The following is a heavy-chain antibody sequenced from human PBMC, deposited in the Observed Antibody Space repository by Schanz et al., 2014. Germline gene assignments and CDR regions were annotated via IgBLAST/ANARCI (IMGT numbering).Heavy chain of an antibody. D-gene: IGHD6-13*01. J-gene: IGHJ4*02. CDR2: ISSRGTTI. CDR3: AKDRDPDPGIEAAADIYYFDY. V-gene: IGHV3-11*01. Sequence: QVQLEESGGGLVTPGGSLRLSCAASGFTFSDYYMSWIRQAPGKGLECISYISSRGTTIYYADSVKGRFTISRDNAENSLYLQMSSLRAEDTAVYYCAKDRDPDPGIEAAADIYYFDYWGQGTLVTVSS. CDR1: GFTFSDYY.